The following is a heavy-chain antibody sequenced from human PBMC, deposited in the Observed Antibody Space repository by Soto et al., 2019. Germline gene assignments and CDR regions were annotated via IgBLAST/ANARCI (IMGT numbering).Heavy chain of an antibody. CDR1: GDTFGRNA. V-gene: IGHV1-69*06. Sequence: QVQLVQSGAEVKRPGSSVKVSCKASGDTFGRNAIHWVRQAPGQGLEWMGGIIPMFPTTNYAQKFKGRLTIYADTSTGTACMEMTSVRSEDTAVYYCATDGDSADYGYWGQGTLVTVSS. J-gene: IGHJ4*02. D-gene: IGHD2-21*01. CDR3: ATDGDSADYGY. CDR2: IIPMFPTT.